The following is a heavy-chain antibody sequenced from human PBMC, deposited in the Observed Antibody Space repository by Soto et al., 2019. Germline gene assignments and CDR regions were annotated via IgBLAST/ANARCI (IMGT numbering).Heavy chain of an antibody. CDR1: GGSISSYY. CDR3: ARRYGASFDY. J-gene: IGHJ4*02. V-gene: IGHV4-59*01. CDR2: IYYSGST. D-gene: IGHD4-17*01. Sequence: PSETLSLTCTVSGGSISSYYWSWIRQPPGKGLEWIGYIYYSGSTNYNPSLKSRVTISVDTSKNQFSLKLSSVTTADTAVYYCARRYGASFDYWGQGTLVTVS.